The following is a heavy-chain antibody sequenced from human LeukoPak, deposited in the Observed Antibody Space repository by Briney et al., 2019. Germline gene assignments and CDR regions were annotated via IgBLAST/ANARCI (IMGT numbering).Heavy chain of an antibody. D-gene: IGHD3-10*01. V-gene: IGHV1-69*04. CDR1: GANLTTYG. Sequence: SVKVSCKASGANLTTYGINWVRQAPGQGLEWMGRIIPIIAIAHYAQKLLGRITITADTSTSTAFLYLSSLTAEDTAVYYCARNFYGSGSYKDEPRKFDYWGQGTLVTVSS. CDR3: ARNFYGSGSYKDEPRKFDY. CDR2: IIPIIAIA. J-gene: IGHJ4*02.